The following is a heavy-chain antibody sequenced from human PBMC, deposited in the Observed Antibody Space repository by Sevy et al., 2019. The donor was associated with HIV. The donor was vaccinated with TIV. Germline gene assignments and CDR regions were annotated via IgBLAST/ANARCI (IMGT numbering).Heavy chain of an antibody. CDR2: IKQNGSGK. CDR3: AGSQTGPWYSDY. Sequence: GGSLRLSCAASGFTFSNYWMSWVRQAPGKGLEWVANIKQNGSGKYYVNSVKGRFIISRDNTKNSLYLQMNSLGVEDTAVYYCAGSQTGPWYSDYWGQGTLVTVSS. J-gene: IGHJ4*02. CDR1: GFTFSNYW. V-gene: IGHV3-7*01.